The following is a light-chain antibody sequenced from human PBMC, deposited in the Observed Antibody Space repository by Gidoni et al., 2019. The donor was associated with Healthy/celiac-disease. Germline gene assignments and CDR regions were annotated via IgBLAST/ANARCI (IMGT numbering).Light chain of an antibody. CDR2: WAN. Sequence: DIVMTQSPDSLAVSLGERATINCKSSQSVLYSSDSKNYLAWYQQRPGQPPKLLNYWANTRESGVPDRFSGSGSGTDFTLTISSLQAEDVAVYYCQQYYSTPETFGQGTKVEIK. J-gene: IGKJ1*01. CDR3: QQYYSTPET. V-gene: IGKV4-1*01. CDR1: QSVLYSSDSKNY.